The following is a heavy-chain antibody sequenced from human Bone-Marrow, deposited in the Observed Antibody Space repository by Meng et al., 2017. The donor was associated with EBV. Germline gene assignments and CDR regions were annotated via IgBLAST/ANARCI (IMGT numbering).Heavy chain of an antibody. CDR3: VRDRGYWDWFDP. J-gene: IGHJ5*02. CDR1: GDSVSSNSAA. D-gene: IGHD3-22*01. Sequence: QVQLQQSGPGLVKPSXTLSLTCAXPGDSVSSNSAAWNWIRQSPSRGLEWLGRTYYRSKWYNDYAVSVKSRIIINPDTSKNQVFLQLNSVTPEDTAVYYCVRDRGYWDWFDPWGQGTLVTVSS. V-gene: IGHV6-1*01. CDR2: TYYRSKWYN.